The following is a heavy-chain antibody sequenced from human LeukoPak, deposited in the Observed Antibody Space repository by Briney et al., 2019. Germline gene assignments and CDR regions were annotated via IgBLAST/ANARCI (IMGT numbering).Heavy chain of an antibody. CDR2: ISYDGSTK. CDR1: GFTFSTYG. V-gene: IGHV3-30*18. CDR3: AKDGGEMATTTPDY. D-gene: IGHD5-24*01. Sequence: PGGSLRLSCTASGFTFSTYGMHWVRQAPGKGLEWVTLISYDGSTKYYSDSVKGRFTLSRDNSKNTLYLQMNSLRAEDTAVYYCAKDGGEMATTTPDYWGQGTLVTVSS. J-gene: IGHJ4*02.